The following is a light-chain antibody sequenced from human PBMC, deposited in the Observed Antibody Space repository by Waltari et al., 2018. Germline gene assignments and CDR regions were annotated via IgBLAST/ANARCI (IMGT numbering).Light chain of an antibody. CDR3: SSYMNSSLV. CDR1: SSDIGGYQY. Sequence: QSALTQPASVSGSPGQPITISCTGTSSDIGGYQYVSWYQQHPGTAPKLMIYVVSKRPSGVSMRLSGTKSGSTASLTISGLQSEDEADYYCSSYMNSSLVFGAGTKVTVL. CDR2: VVS. V-gene: IGLV2-14*01. J-gene: IGLJ3*02.